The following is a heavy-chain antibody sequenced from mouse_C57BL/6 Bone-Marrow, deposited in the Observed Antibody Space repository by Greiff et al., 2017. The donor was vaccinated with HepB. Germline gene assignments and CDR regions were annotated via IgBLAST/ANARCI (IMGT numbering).Heavy chain of an antibody. CDR2: IDPENGDT. V-gene: IGHV14-4*01. Sequence: VQLQQSGAELVRPGASVKLSCTASGFNIKDDYMHWVKQRPEQGLEWIGWIDPENGDTEYASKFQGKATITADKSSNTAYLQLSSLTSEDTAVYYCTTGRGKDYWGQGTTLTVSS. J-gene: IGHJ2*01. D-gene: IGHD2-1*01. CDR1: GFNIKDDY. CDR3: TTGRGKDY.